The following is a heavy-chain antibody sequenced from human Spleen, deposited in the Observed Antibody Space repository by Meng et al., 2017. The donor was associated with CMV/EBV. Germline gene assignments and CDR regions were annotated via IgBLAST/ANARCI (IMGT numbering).Heavy chain of an antibody. CDR1: GYAFSGYY. CDR2: INSNSGDR. Sequence: KASGYAFSGYYRHWVRQAPGQGREWMGWINSNSGDRKYPQKLQGRVTMTRDTSISTACLELDRLTADDTAVYYCARGFSYGSGEFDSWGQGTLVTVSS. V-gene: IGHV1-2*02. CDR3: ARGFSYGSGEFDS. D-gene: IGHD3-10*01. J-gene: IGHJ4*02.